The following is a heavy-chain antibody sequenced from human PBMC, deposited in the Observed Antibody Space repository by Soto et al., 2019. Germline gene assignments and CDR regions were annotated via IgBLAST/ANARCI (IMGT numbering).Heavy chain of an antibody. CDR2: IFYSGST. CDR1: GGSIRSDY. V-gene: IGHV4-59*01. D-gene: IGHD5-18*01. CDR3: ARGAADTAMVDS. J-gene: IGHJ4*02. Sequence: SETLSLTCTVSGGSIRSDYWTWIWQPPGKGLEWLGYIFYSGSTFYNPSLKSRVTISIHTSKSQSSLQLTSVTAADTAVYYCARGAADTAMVDSWGQGTLVTVSS.